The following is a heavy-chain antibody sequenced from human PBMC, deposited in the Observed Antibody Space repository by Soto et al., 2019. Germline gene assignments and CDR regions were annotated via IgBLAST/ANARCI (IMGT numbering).Heavy chain of an antibody. D-gene: IGHD3-10*01. CDR1: GYSFTSYW. J-gene: IGHJ6*02. Sequence: PGESLKISCKGSGYSFTSYWISWVRQMPGKGLEWMGRIDPSDSYTNYSPSFQGHVTISADKSISTAYLQWSSLKASDTAMYYCARRVVWFGDLSNGMAVWGQGTTVTVSS. V-gene: IGHV5-10-1*01. CDR2: IDPSDSYT. CDR3: ARRVVWFGDLSNGMAV.